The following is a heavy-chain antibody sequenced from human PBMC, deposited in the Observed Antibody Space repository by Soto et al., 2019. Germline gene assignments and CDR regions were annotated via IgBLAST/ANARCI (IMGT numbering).Heavy chain of an antibody. D-gene: IGHD4-17*01. CDR1: GYTFLSYS. V-gene: IGHV1-18*01. CDR3: ARDYALADNYGMDV. CDR2: IDTYTGNT. J-gene: IGHJ6*04. Sequence: QVPLVQSGSEMKKTGASVTVSCKASGYTFLSYSIPWVRQAPGQGLEWMGWIDTYTGNTNYEQKFQGRVTTTTDSSTSTAYMELRSLTSDDSDIYYCARDYALADNYGMDVWGKGTTVIVSS.